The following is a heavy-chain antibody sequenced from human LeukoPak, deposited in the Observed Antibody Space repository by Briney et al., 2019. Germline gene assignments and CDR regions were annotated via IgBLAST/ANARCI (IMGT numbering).Heavy chain of an antibody. CDR2: MNPNSGNT. CDR3: ARTPLGRWELLGDY. V-gene: IGHV1-8*02. CDR1: GYTFTSYD. Sequence: ASVKVSCKASGYTFTSYDINWVRQATGQGLEWMGWMNPNSGNTGYAQKFQGRVTMTRNTSMSTAYMELSSLRSEDTAVYFCARTPLGRWELLGDYWGQGTLVTVSS. D-gene: IGHD1-26*01. J-gene: IGHJ4*02.